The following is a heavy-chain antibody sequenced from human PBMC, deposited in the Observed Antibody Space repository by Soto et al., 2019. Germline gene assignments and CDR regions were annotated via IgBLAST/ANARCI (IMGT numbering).Heavy chain of an antibody. Sequence: QVQLVQSGAEVKKPGSSVTVSCKASGDTFSSLAISWVRQAPGQGLEWMGGIIVFFGITNYAQKFQGRVTITADKSTSTAHRGLSSLRSEDTAVYYWSGAIVVVGGGAYNWFDPWGQGTLVTVSS. CDR1: GDTFSSLA. D-gene: IGHD2-21*01. CDR2: IIVFFGIT. J-gene: IGHJ5*02. V-gene: IGHV1-69*17. CDR3: SGAIVVVGGGAYNWFDP.